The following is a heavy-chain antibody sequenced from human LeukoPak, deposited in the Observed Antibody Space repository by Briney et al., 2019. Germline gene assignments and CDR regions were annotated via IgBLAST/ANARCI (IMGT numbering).Heavy chain of an antibody. Sequence: GGSLRLSCAASGFTFSDYYMSWIRQAPGKGLEWVSYISSSGSTIYYAVSVKGRFTISRDNAKNSLYLQMNSLIAEDTAVYYCAELGITTIVGFWGKGTTVTISS. J-gene: IGHJ6*04. V-gene: IGHV3-11*04. CDR1: GFTFSDYY. CDR3: AELGITTIVGF. CDR2: ISSSGSTI. D-gene: IGHD3-22*01.